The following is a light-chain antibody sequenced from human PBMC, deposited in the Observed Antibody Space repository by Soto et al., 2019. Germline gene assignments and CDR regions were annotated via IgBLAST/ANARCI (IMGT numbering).Light chain of an antibody. CDR3: QQYNNWPRT. V-gene: IGKV3-15*01. CDR1: QSVSSN. Sequence: IVMAQSPATLSVSPGERATLSCRASQSVSSNLAWYQQKPGQAPRLLIYGASTRATGIPARFSGSGSGTEFTLTISSLQSEDFAVYYCQQYNNWPRTSGQGTKVDIK. CDR2: GAS. J-gene: IGKJ1*01.